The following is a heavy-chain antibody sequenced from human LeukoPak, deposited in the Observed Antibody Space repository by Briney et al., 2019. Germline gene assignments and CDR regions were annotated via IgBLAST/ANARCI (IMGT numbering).Heavy chain of an antibody. J-gene: IGHJ4*02. CDR1: HYSISSGYS. CDR2: IYHSGSA. V-gene: IGHV4-38-2*02. Sequence: KTSETLSLTCAVSHYSISSGYSWGWIRQPPEKGLEWIGSIYHSGSASYNPSLKSRVTMSVDASKNQFSLKLSSVTAADTAVYYCAREGIAAAAPFDYWGQGTLVTVSS. CDR3: AREGIAAAAPFDY. D-gene: IGHD6-13*01.